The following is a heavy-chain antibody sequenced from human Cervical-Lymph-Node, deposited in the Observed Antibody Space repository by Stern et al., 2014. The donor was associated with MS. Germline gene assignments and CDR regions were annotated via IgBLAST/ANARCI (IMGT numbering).Heavy chain of an antibody. J-gene: IGHJ4*02. V-gene: IGHV1-69*01. CDR2: IIPIFGTA. Sequence: QVQLVQSGAEVKKPGSSVKVSCKASGGTFNSYAINWVRQAPGQGLEWMGGIIPIFGTANYAQKFQGRVTITADESTSTAYMELSSLRSEDTAVYYCARDSCSGGSCYLSPLHFDYWGQGTLVTVSS. D-gene: IGHD2-15*01. CDR3: ARDSCSGGSCYLSPLHFDY. CDR1: GGTFNSYA.